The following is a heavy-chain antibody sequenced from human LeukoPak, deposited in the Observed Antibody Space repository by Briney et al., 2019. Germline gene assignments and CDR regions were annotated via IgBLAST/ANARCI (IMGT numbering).Heavy chain of an antibody. CDR2: ISSSSSYI. V-gene: IGHV3-21*01. J-gene: IGHJ6*04. Sequence: KPGGSLRLSCAASGFTFSSYSMNWVRQAPGKGLEWVSSISSSSSYIYYADSVKGRFTISRDNAKNSLYLQMNSLRAEDTAVYYCAIIVVPAAMASLDVWGKGTTVTVSS. D-gene: IGHD2-2*01. CDR3: AIIVVPAAMASLDV. CDR1: GFTFSSYS.